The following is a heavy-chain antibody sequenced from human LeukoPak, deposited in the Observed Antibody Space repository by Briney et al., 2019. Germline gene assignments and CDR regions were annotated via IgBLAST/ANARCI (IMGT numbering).Heavy chain of an antibody. CDR1: GFTFGDYA. D-gene: IGHD2-2*01. CDR3: TSTDLTN. V-gene: IGHV3-49*03. CDR2: IRSKAYGGTT. Sequence: GGSLRLSCTASGFTFGDYAMSWLRQAPGKGLEWVGFIRSKAYGGTTEYAASVKGRFTISRDDSKSIAYLQMNSLKTEDTAVYYCTSTDLTNWGQGTLVTVSS. J-gene: IGHJ1*01.